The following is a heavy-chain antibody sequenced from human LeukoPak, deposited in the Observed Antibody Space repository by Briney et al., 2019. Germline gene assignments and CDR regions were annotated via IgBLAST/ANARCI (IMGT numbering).Heavy chain of an antibody. J-gene: IGHJ3*02. CDR2: IKQDGSEK. D-gene: IGHD6-13*01. CDR3: ARDPRGAAATSKDAFDI. CDR1: GFTFSSYW. Sequence: GGSLRLSCAASGFTFSSYWMSWVRHAPGKGLERGANIKQDGSEKYYVDSVKGRFTISRDNAKNSLYLQMNSLRAEDTAVYYCARDPRGAAATSKDAFDIWGQGTMVTVSS. V-gene: IGHV3-7*01.